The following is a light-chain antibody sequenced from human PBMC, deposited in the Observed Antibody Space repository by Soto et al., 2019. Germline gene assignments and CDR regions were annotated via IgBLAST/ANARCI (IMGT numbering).Light chain of an antibody. Sequence: IQMTQSPSTLSASVGDGVTITCRASQNISVWLAWYQQRPGKAPKFLIYDASNLETGVSSRFSGSGSGTDFTLTIRSLQPDDFATYYCQQYDSSSPTFGQGTKLEIK. CDR2: DAS. CDR1: QNISVW. CDR3: QQYDSSSPT. V-gene: IGKV1-5*01. J-gene: IGKJ2*01.